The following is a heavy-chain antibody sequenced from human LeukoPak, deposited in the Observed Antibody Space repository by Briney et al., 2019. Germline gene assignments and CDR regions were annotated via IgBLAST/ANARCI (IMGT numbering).Heavy chain of an antibody. D-gene: IGHD3-10*01. CDR2: IYTTGSP. V-gene: IGHV4-61*02. CDR1: GGSVSSTNYY. J-gene: IGHJ5*02. Sequence: SSETLSLTCTVSGGSVSSTNYYWTWIRQPAGKGLEWIGRIYTTGSPSYSPSLKSRVTISVDTSTNQFSLKLTSVSAADTAVYYCARDRDTTTARGVPSWFDPWGQGILVTVSS. CDR3: ARDRDTTTARGVPSWFDP.